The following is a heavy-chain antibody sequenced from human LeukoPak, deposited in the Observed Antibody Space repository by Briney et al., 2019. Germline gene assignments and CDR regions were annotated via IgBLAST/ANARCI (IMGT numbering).Heavy chain of an antibody. CDR2: ISYDGSNK. V-gene: IGHV3-30*18. D-gene: IGHD3-9*01. CDR3: AKDRHDILTGYPIPFDY. CDR1: GFTFISYG. J-gene: IGHJ4*02. Sequence: GGSLRLSCAASGFTFISYGMHWVRQAPGKGLEWVAVISYDGSNKYYADSVKGRFTISRDNSKNTLYLQMNSLRAEDTAVCYCAKDRHDILTGYPIPFDYWGQGTLVTVSS.